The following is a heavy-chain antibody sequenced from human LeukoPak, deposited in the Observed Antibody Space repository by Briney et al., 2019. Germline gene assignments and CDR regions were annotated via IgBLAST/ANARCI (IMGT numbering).Heavy chain of an antibody. CDR1: GFTFSDYY. CDR2: VSSRGNSM. CDR3: ATSALAVAGTDKFDY. Sequence: KPGGSLRLSCVASGFTFSDYYMTWVRQAPRKGLEWVTYVSSRGNSMYYADSVKGRFTISRDNAKNSLYLQMSSLTVDDSAVYYCATSALAVAGTDKFDYWGQGTLVTVSS. V-gene: IGHV3-11*01. J-gene: IGHJ4*02. D-gene: IGHD6-19*01.